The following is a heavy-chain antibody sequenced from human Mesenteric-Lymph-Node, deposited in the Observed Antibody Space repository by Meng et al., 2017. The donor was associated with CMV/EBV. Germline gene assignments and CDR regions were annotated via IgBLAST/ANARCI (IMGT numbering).Heavy chain of an antibody. Sequence: GESLKISCVASGFTFSTYEMNWVRQAPGKGLEWVSGISESGTYYADSVRGRFTISRDNTRYILYLQMNSLRVEDTAVYFCAKDRSAYYHYGTDVWGQGTTVTVSS. V-gene: IGHV3-23*01. J-gene: IGHJ6*01. CDR1: GFTFSTYE. CDR2: ISESGT. CDR3: AKDRSAYYHYGTDV.